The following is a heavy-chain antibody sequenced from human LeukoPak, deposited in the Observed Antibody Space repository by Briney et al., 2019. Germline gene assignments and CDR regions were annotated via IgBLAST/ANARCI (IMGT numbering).Heavy chain of an antibody. V-gene: IGHV4-59*01. J-gene: IGHJ4*02. D-gene: IGHD6-13*01. CDR3: ARAGAEAAAGTPFDY. Sequence: SETLSLTCTVSGGSISSYYWSWIRQPPGKGLEWIGYIYYSGSTNYNPSLKSRVTISVDTSKNQFSLKLSSVAAADTAVYYCARAGAEAAAGTPFDYWGQGTLVTVSS. CDR2: IYYSGST. CDR1: GGSISSYY.